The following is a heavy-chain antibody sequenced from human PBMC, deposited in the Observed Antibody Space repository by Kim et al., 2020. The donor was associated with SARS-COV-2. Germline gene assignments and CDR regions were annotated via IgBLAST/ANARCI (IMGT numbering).Heavy chain of an antibody. CDR1: GFTFSDYY. D-gene: IGHD2-21*02. Sequence: VVALRLSCAASGFTFSDYYMRWICQVRGQGLAGVSYISSDSSYTNYGDSVKGRFPISRDNAKNSLYLQMNSLRAEDTAVYYCARVAVTASDAFDIWGQGTVVTVSS. CDR3: ARVAVTASDAFDI. CDR2: ISSDSSYT. J-gene: IGHJ3*02. V-gene: IGHV3-11*05.